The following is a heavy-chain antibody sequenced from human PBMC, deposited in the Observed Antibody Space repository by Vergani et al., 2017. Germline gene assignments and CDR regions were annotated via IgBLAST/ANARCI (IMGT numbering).Heavy chain of an antibody. CDR1: GFTFSSYA. CDR3: AKGSRIAVAGTGHY. V-gene: IGHV3-23*01. J-gene: IGHJ4*02. D-gene: IGHD6-19*01. Sequence: EVQLLESGGGLVQPGGSLRLSCAASGFTFSSYAMSWVRQAPGKGLEWVSAISGTGGSTYYADSVKGRFTISRDNSKNTLYLQMNSLRAEDTAVYYCAKGSRIAVAGTGHYWGQGTLVTVSS. CDR2: ISGTGGST.